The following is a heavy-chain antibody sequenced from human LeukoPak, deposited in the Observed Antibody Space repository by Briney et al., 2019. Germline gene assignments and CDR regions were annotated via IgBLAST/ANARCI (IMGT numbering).Heavy chain of an antibody. D-gene: IGHD6-6*01. CDR2: IYYSGST. CDR3: ARARRQLGLWLDY. J-gene: IGHJ4*02. CDR1: GGSISSYY. Sequence: SETLSLTCTVSGGSISSYYWSWIRQPPGKGLEWMGYIYYSGSTNYNPSLKSRVTISVDTSKNQFSLKLSSVTAADTAVYYCARARRQLGLWLDYWGQGTLVTVSS. V-gene: IGHV4-59*01.